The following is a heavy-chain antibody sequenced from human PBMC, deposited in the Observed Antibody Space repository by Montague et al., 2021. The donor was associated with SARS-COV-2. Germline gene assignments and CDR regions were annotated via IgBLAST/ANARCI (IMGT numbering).Heavy chain of an antibody. CDR1: GGSISSPDYY. Sequence: SETLSLTCTVSGGSISSPDYYWGWIRQSPGKGLEWIGSISYAGRTYYNPSLRSRVSFSMDTSKNHFSLSLNSVTAADTAVYFCASQLPSYCSTNKCYPDYFDVWGQGALVTVSS. V-gene: IGHV4-39*02. D-gene: IGHD2-15*01. J-gene: IGHJ4*02. CDR2: ISYAGRT. CDR3: ASQLPSYCSTNKCYPDYFDV.